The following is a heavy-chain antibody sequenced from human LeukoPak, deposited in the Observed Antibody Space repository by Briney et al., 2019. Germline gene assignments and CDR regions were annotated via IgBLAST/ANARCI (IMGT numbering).Heavy chain of an antibody. J-gene: IGHJ4*02. CDR3: ARDTSGGSSDY. D-gene: IGHD1-26*01. CDR1: GYTLTSHY. V-gene: IGHV1-46*01. CDR2: INPSGSST. Sequence: ASVTVSFKASGYTLTSHYMHWVGQAPGQGREWMGLINPSGSSTLYAQKFQGRVTINRDTAIRAGYMELRRLRADDTGVYYCARDTSGGSSDYWRQGTLVTVSS.